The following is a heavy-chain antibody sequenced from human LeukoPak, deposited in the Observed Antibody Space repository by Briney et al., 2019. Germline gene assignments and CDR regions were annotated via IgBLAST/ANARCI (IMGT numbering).Heavy chain of an antibody. J-gene: IGHJ3*02. CDR3: ARGGNIGYDYNAFDI. V-gene: IGHV3-33*01. D-gene: IGHD3-22*01. CDR2: IWYDGSKK. Sequence: TGGSLRLSCAASAFTFSSFGMHWVRQAPGKGLEWVAVIWYDGSKKYYADSVKGRFTISRDNSKNTLYLQMNSLRVEDTAVYYCARGGNIGYDYNAFDIWGQGTMVTVSS. CDR1: AFTFSSFG.